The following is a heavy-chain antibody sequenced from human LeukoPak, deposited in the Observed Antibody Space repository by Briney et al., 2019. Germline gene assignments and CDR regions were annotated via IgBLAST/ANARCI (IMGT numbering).Heavy chain of an antibody. CDR3: AKDMGGSGRNWASNWFDP. CDR2: ISGDGGST. V-gene: IGHV3-43*02. J-gene: IGHJ5*02. D-gene: IGHD1-26*01. Sequence: GGSLRLSCAASGFTFDDYGMHWVRHAPGKGLEWVSLISGDGGSTYQADSVKGRFTISRDNSKNSLYLQVNSLRTEDTALYYCAKDMGGSGRNWASNWFDPWGQGTLVIVSS. CDR1: GFTFDDYG.